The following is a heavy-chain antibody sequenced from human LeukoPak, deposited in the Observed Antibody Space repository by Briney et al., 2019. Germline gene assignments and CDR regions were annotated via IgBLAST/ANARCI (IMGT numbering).Heavy chain of an antibody. J-gene: IGHJ5*02. D-gene: IGHD1-1*01. Sequence: PGGSLTLSCAASGFTFSHYAMNWVRQAPRKGLEWVSGISGSGGSTFYAECVKGRFTISRDNSKNTLYLQVTSLRADDTAVFYCAKEGAEYNLNAWGQGTLGTVSS. CDR2: ISGSGGST. CDR3: AKEGAEYNLNA. CDR1: GFTFSHYA. V-gene: IGHV3-23*01.